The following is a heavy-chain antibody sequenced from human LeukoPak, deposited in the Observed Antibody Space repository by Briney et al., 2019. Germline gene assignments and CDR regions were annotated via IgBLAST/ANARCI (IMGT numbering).Heavy chain of an antibody. CDR2: IEEHGSQK. CDR1: GFTFSSYW. V-gene: IGHV3-7*05. D-gene: IGHD5-24*01. Sequence: GGSLRLSCAASGFTFSSYWMSWVRQAPEKGLEWVANIEEHGSQKYYVDSVKGRFTISRDSAQNSLFLQMNSLRAEDTALYYCARILRLHTPRASDIWGQGTMVTVSS. CDR3: ARILRLHTPRASDI. J-gene: IGHJ3*02.